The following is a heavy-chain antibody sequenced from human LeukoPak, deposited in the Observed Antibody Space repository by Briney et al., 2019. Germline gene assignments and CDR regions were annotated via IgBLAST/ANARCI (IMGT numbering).Heavy chain of an antibody. CDR2: IYHSGST. CDR3: ARSMVRGVIILHDAFDI. CDR1: GGSISSYY. D-gene: IGHD3-10*01. J-gene: IGHJ3*02. V-gene: IGHV4-59*12. Sequence: SETLSLTCTVSGGSISSYYWSGVRQPPGKGLEWIGEIYHSGSTNYNPSLKSRVTISVDKSKNQFSLKLSSVTAADTAVYYCARSMVRGVIILHDAFDIWGQGTMVTVSS.